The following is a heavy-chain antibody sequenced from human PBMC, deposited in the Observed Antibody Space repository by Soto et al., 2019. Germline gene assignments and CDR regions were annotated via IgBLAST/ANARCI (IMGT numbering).Heavy chain of an antibody. CDR1: GGTFSSYA. CDR2: IIPIFGTA. V-gene: IGHV1-69*13. D-gene: IGHD3-22*01. Sequence: SVKVSCKASGGTFSSYAISWVRQAPGQGLEWMGGIIPIFGTANYAQKFQGRVTITADESTSTAYMELSSLRSDDTAVYYCARDLPPNYYDSSGFFDPWGQGTLVTVSS. CDR3: ARDLPPNYYDSSGFFDP. J-gene: IGHJ5*02.